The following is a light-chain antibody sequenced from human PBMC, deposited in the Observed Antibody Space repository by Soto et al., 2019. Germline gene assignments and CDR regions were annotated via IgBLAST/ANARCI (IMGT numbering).Light chain of an antibody. CDR3: QQYGSSPLT. Sequence: EIVLTQSPATLSLSPGERATLSCRASQSLSRSLAWYQQKPGQAPRLLIYDASNRATGIPARFSGSGSGTDFTLTISRLEPEDFAVYYCQQYGSSPLTFGGGTKVEIK. CDR1: QSLSRS. J-gene: IGKJ4*01. CDR2: DAS. V-gene: IGKV3D-20*01.